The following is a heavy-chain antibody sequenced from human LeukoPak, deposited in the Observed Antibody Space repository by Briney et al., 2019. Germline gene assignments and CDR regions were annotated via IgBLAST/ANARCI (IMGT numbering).Heavy chain of an antibody. J-gene: IGHJ3*02. Sequence: SETLSLTCTVSGGSISSSPYYWGWIRQPPGKGLEWIGSIYYSGTTHYNPSLESRVTISVDTSKNQFSLKLASVTAADTAVYYCARTGIAEFDAFDIWGQGTMVTVSS. V-gene: IGHV4-39*07. D-gene: IGHD6-13*01. CDR2: IYYSGTT. CDR3: ARTGIAEFDAFDI. CDR1: GGSISSSPYY.